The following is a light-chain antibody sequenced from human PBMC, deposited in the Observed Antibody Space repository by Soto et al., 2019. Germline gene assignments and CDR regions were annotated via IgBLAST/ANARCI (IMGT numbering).Light chain of an antibody. Sequence: QSVLTQPASVSGCPGQSIRVSCGGGSGDIGSYNHVAWYQQFPGKSPKLMIYAVSDRPPGVSDRFSGSKSGITASLTISGLQTEDEADYYCISYTDRQSYLFGTGTKVTVL. V-gene: IGLV2-14*03. CDR1: SGDIGSYNH. CDR3: ISYTDRQSYL. CDR2: AVS. J-gene: IGLJ1*01.